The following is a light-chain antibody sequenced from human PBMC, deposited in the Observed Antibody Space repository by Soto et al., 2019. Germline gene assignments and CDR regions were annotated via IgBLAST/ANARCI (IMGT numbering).Light chain of an antibody. CDR2: DAS. V-gene: IGKV3D-15*01. CDR3: QQYSDWWT. Sequence: EVVMTQSPATLSVSAGERATLSCRARQGVRSNLAWYQQKPGQAPRLLIYDASTRATGIPARFSGSGSGTEFILTISSLQSEDFGVYYCQQYSDWWTFGQGTKVDI. CDR1: QGVRSN. J-gene: IGKJ1*01.